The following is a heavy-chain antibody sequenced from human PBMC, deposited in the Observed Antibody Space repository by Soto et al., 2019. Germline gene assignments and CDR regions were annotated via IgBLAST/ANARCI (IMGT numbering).Heavy chain of an antibody. V-gene: IGHV1-18*01. CDR1: GYTFTSYG. J-gene: IGHJ6*03. Sequence: ASVKVSCKASGYTFTSYGISWVRQAPGQGLEWMGWISAYNGNTNYAQKLQGRVTMTTDTSTSTAYMELRSLRSADTAVYYCARVAEMGTVTKGYYYYMDVWGKGTTVTVSS. D-gene: IGHD4-17*01. CDR2: ISAYNGNT. CDR3: ARVAEMGTVTKGYYYYMDV.